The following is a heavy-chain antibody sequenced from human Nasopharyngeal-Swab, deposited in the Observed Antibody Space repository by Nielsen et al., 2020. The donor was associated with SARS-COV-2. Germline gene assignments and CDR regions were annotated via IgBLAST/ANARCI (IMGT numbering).Heavy chain of an antibody. J-gene: IGHJ4*02. CDR1: GYSFVNYW. CDR3: VRFSYYGSGCYWL. D-gene: IGHD3-10*01. CDR2: IDPSDSYT. Sequence: GGSLRLSCKGSGYSFVNYWISWVRQVPGKGLEWMGRIDPSDSYTKYSPSFQGHVTISTDNSISTAYLQWSNLKASDSAIYYCVRFSYYGSGCYWLWGRGTPVTVSS. V-gene: IGHV5-10-1*01.